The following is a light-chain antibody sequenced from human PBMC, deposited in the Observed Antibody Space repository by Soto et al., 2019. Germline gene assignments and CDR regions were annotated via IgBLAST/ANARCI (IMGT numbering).Light chain of an antibody. CDR2: GAS. V-gene: IGKV3-20*01. J-gene: IGKJ1*01. CDR3: QQYGSSGT. Sequence: EIVLTQSPGTMSLSPGARATLSCRASQSVRNNYLAWYQQKPGQAPRLLIYGASNRATGIPDRFSGSGSGTDFTLTISRLEPEDFAVYYCQQYGSSGTFGQGTKVEFK. CDR1: QSVRNNY.